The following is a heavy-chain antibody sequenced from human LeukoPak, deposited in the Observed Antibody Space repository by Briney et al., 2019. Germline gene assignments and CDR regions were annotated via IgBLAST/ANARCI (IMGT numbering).Heavy chain of an antibody. CDR1: GFTVSSNY. J-gene: IGHJ6*03. CDR3: ARVLSGSFYYYYYMDV. CDR2: IYSGGST. D-gene: IGHD1-26*01. V-gene: IGHV3-66*01. Sequence: PGGSLRLSCAASGFTVSSNYMSWVRQAPGKGLEWVSVIYSGGSTYYADSVKGRFTISRDNSKNTLYLQMNSLRAEDTAVYYCARVLSGSFYYYYYMDVWGKGTTVTISS.